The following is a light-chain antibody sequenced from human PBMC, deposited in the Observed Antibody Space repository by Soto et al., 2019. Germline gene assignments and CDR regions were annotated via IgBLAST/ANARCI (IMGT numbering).Light chain of an antibody. Sequence: EIVLTQSPGTLSLSPGERATLSCRASQSVSSSYLAWYPQKPGQAPRLLIYGASSRATGIPDRFSGSGSGTDFTLTISRLEPEYFAVYCCQQYGSSPYTFGQGTKLEI. J-gene: IGKJ2*01. CDR3: QQYGSSPYT. CDR1: QSVSSSY. CDR2: GAS. V-gene: IGKV3-20*01.